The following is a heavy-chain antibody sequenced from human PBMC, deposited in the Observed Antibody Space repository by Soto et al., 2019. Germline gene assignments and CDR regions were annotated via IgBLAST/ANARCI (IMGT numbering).Heavy chain of an antibody. CDR2: IYSGGST. CDR1: GFTVSSNY. CDR3: AKGSPSPLGALDYNWFDP. Sequence: GGSLRLSCAASGFTVSSNYMSWVRQAPGKGLEWVSVIYSGGSTYYADSVKGRSTISRDNSKNTLYLQMNSLRAEDTAVYYCAKGSPSPLGALDYNWFDPWGQGTLVTVSS. V-gene: IGHV3-53*01. J-gene: IGHJ5*02. D-gene: IGHD3-9*01.